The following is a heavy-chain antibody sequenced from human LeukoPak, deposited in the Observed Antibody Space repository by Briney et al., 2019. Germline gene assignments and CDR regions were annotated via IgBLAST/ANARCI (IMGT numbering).Heavy chain of an antibody. CDR1: GGSISSGGHS. D-gene: IGHD4-17*01. V-gene: IGHV4-30-4*07. CDR2: IYDSGST. CDR3: ARGGGDYTFDC. Sequence: SETLSLTCAVSGGSISSGGHSWSWIRQPPGKGLEWIGYIYDSGSTYYNPSLKSRVTISIDTSKNQFSLKLSSVTAADTAVYHCARGGGDYTFDCWGQGTLVTVSS. J-gene: IGHJ4*02.